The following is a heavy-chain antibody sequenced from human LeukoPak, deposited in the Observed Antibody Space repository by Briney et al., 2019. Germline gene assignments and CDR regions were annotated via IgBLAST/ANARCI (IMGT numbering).Heavy chain of an antibody. V-gene: IGHV3-23*01. CDR1: GFIFTNFA. CDR2: ISGSGGNT. J-gene: IGHJ4*02. Sequence: GGSLRLSCTASGFIFTNFAMNWVRQAPGKGLEWVSAISGSGGNTYYADSVKGRFTISRDNSQNTLYLQMNSLRAEDTAVYYCAKQRSEVVVAATNYWGQGTLVTVSS. CDR3: AKQRSEVVVAATNY. D-gene: IGHD2-15*01.